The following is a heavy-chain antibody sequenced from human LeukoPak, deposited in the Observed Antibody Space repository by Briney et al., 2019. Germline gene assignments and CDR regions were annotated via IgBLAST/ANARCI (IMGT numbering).Heavy chain of an antibody. J-gene: IGHJ5*02. V-gene: IGHV5-51*01. CDR3: ARSLRVAGTIWFDP. CDR2: IYPDDSDT. CDR1: GYSFTSYW. Sequence: GESLKISCKGSGYSFTSYWIGWVRQMPGKGLEWMGIIYPDDSDTRYSPSFQGQVTISADKSISTAYLQWSSLKASDTTMYYCARSLRVAGTIWFDPWGQGTLVTVSS. D-gene: IGHD6-19*01.